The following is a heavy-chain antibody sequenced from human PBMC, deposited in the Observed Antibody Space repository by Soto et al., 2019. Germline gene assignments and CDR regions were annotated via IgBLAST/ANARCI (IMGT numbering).Heavy chain of an antibody. CDR3: ARHRVFCLNGVCSKYFDY. J-gene: IGHJ4*02. CDR2: IYYSGST. Sequence: QLQLQESGPGLVKPSETLSLTCTVSGGSISSSSYYWGWIRQPPGKGLEWIGSIYYSGSTYYNPSLKSRITISVDTSKNQFSLKLSSVTAADTAVYYCARHRVFCLNGVCSKYFDYWGQGTLVTVSS. V-gene: IGHV4-39*01. D-gene: IGHD2-8*01. CDR1: GGSISSSSYY.